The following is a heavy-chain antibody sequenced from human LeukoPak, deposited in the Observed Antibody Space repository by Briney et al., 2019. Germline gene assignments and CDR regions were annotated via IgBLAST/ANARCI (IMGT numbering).Heavy chain of an antibody. CDR1: GDSINNDYY. V-gene: IGHV4-38-2*02. D-gene: IGHD3-9*01. CDR3: ARSDWYLRGDAFDI. CDR2: IFHSGST. J-gene: IGHJ3*02. Sequence: SETLSLTCTVSGDSINNDYYWGWIRQPPGKGLEWIGNIFHSGSTYYKPSLKSRVTISIDTSKNQFSLKLTSVTAADTAVYYCARSDWYLRGDAFDIWGQGTLVTVSS.